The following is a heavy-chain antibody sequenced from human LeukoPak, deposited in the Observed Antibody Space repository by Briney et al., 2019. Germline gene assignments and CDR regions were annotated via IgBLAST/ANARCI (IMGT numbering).Heavy chain of an antibody. D-gene: IGHD3-10*01. Sequence: AGGSLRLSCSASGFTFSNFAMHWVRQAPGKGLEYVSTISSNGGATSYADSVKGRFTISRDNSRSTLYLQMNSLRPEDTAIYYCAREGYYGSGSPPSLYFDYWGQGTLVTVSS. CDR2: ISSNGGAT. CDR1: GFTFSNFA. V-gene: IGHV3-64*04. J-gene: IGHJ4*02. CDR3: AREGYYGSGSPPSLYFDY.